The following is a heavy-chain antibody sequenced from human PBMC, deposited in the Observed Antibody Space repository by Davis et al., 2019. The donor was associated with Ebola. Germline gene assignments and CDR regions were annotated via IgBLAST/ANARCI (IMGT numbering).Heavy chain of an antibody. CDR2: IKQDGSEK. Sequence: PGGSLRLSCAASGFTFSSYSMNWVRQAPGKGLEWVANIKQDGSEKYYVDSVKGRFTISRDNAKNSLYLQMNSLRAEDTAVYYCARDRGIFGNDGMDVLGKGTTVTVSS. J-gene: IGHJ6*04. V-gene: IGHV3-7*01. CDR3: ARDRGIFGNDGMDV. D-gene: IGHD3-3*01. CDR1: GFTFSSYS.